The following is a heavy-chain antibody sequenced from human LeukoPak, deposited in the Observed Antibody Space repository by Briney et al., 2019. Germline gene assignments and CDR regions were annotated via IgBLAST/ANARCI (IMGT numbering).Heavy chain of an antibody. D-gene: IGHD2-15*01. CDR2: IGTAGDT. CDR1: GFTFSSYD. V-gene: IGHV3-13*01. Sequence: GGSLRLSCAASGFTFSSYDMHWVRQATGKGLEWVSAIGTAGDTYYPGSVKGRFTISRENAKNSLYLQMNSRRAGDTAVYYCARGEVVVAASYAFDIWGQGTMVTVSS. J-gene: IGHJ3*02. CDR3: ARGEVVVAASYAFDI.